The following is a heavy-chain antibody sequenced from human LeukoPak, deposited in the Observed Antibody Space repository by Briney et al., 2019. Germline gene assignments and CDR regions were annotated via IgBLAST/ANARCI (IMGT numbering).Heavy chain of an antibody. CDR1: GYTFTSYA. Sequence: SVKVSCKASGYTFTSYAMNWVRQAPGQGLEWMGGIIPIFGTANYAQKFQGRVTITADKSTSTAYMELSSLRSEDTAVYYCASQSSGGLLLRRNRAFDIWGQGTMVTVSS. CDR2: IIPIFGTA. J-gene: IGHJ3*02. CDR3: ASQSSGGLLLRRNRAFDI. D-gene: IGHD3-22*01. V-gene: IGHV1-69*06.